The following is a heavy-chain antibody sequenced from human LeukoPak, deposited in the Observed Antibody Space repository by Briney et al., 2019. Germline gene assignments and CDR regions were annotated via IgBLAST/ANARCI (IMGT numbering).Heavy chain of an antibody. J-gene: IGHJ4*02. CDR1: GGSISSYY. CDR2: IYYSGST. CDR3: ARSSYGSGSYYADY. D-gene: IGHD3-10*01. V-gene: IGHV4-59*01. Sequence: PSETLSLTCTVSGGSISSYYWSWIRQPPGKGLEWIGYIYYSGSTNYNPSLKSRVTISVDTSKNQFSLKLSSVTAADTAVYYCARSSYGSGSYYADYWGQGTLVTVSS.